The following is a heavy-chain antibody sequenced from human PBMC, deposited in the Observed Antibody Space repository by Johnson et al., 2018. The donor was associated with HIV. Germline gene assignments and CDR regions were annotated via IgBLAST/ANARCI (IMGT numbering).Heavy chain of an antibody. Sequence: EVQLVESGGGVVQPGRSLRLSCAASGFTFSSYAMHWVRQAPGKGLEWVSYISSSASTIYYADSVRGRFAISRDNVKNSLYLQMNILRAEDTAVYYCARDPRGQHPRGAFDIWGQGTMVTVSS. V-gene: IGHV3-48*03. J-gene: IGHJ3*02. CDR2: ISSSASTI. CDR1: GFTFSSYA. CDR3: ARDPRGQHPRGAFDI. D-gene: IGHD6-13*01.